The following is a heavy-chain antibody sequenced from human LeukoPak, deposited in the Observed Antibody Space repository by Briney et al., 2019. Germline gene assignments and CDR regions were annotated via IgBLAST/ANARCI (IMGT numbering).Heavy chain of an antibody. Sequence: GGSPRLSCAASGFTFSSYAMSWVRQAPGKGLEWVSAISGSGGSTYYADSVKGRFTISRDNSKNTLYLQMNSLRAEDTAVYYCAKVKGYDFWSGYEVYYFDYWGQGTLVTVSS. V-gene: IGHV3-23*01. J-gene: IGHJ4*02. CDR2: ISGSGGST. CDR1: GFTFSSYA. CDR3: AKVKGYDFWSGYEVYYFDY. D-gene: IGHD3-3*01.